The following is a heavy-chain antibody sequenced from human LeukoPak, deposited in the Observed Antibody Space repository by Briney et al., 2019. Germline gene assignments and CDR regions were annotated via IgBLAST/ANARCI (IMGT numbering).Heavy chain of an antibody. CDR2: ISGSGGST. CDR1: GFTFSSYA. CDR3: ARVGNYDSSGYTSFDY. J-gene: IGHJ4*02. D-gene: IGHD3-22*01. Sequence: GGSLRLSCAASGFTFSSYAMSWVRQAPGKGLEWVSAISGSGGSTYYADSVKGRFTISRDNAKNSLYLQMNSLRAEDTAVYYCARVGNYDSSGYTSFDYWGQGTLVTVSS. V-gene: IGHV3-23*01.